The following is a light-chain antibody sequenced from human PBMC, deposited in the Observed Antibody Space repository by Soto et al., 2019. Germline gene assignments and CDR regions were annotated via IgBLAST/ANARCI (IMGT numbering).Light chain of an antibody. CDR3: QNYTCATHT. Sequence: DIQMTQSPSSLSASVGDRVTITCRASQGISNYLAWYQQKPGKVPKLLIYAASTFQSGVPSRFSDSGSEIDFTLTISSLQPEDVATYYGQNYTCATHTFGPGTKVHNK. V-gene: IGKV1-27*01. CDR1: QGISNY. J-gene: IGKJ1*01. CDR2: AAS.